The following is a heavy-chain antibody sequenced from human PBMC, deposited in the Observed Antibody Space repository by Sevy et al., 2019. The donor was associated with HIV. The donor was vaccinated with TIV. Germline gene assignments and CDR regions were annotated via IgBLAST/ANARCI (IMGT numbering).Heavy chain of an antibody. V-gene: IGHV3-48*01. CDR1: GFTFREYS. CDR3: ARSLAAAENWFDP. D-gene: IGHD6-13*01. Sequence: GGSLRLSCVGSGFTFREYSMNWVRQAPGKGLEWVSYISGSSTTIEHADSVKGRFSISRDNADNSVFLQMNRLRVEDTAVYYCARSLAAAENWFDPWGLGTLVTVSS. CDR2: ISGSSTTI. J-gene: IGHJ5*02.